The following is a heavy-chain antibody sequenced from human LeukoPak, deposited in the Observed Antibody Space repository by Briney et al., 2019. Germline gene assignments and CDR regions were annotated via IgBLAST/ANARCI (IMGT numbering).Heavy chain of an antibody. J-gene: IGHJ4*02. D-gene: IGHD6-19*01. CDR2: IKQDESEK. V-gene: IGHV3-7*01. CDR3: ARRRSGYSSGSFDY. CDR1: GFTFSSYW. Sequence: GGSLRLSCAASGFTFSSYWMSWVRQAPGKGLEWVANIKQDESEKYYVDSVKGRFTISRDNAKNSLYLQMNSLRAEDTAVYYCARRRSGYSSGSFDYWGQGTLVTVSS.